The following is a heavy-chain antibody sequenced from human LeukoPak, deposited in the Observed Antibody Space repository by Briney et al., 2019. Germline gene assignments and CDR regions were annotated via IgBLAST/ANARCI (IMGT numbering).Heavy chain of an antibody. D-gene: IGHD6-19*01. Sequence: ASVKVSCKASGGTFSSYAIYWVRQAPGQGLEWMGGIIPIFGTANYAQKFQGRVTITADESTSTAYMELSSLRSEDTAVYYCARASVAEQWLPPDYWGQGTLVTVSS. V-gene: IGHV1-69*13. J-gene: IGHJ4*02. CDR1: GGTFSSYA. CDR3: ARASVAEQWLPPDY. CDR2: IIPIFGTA.